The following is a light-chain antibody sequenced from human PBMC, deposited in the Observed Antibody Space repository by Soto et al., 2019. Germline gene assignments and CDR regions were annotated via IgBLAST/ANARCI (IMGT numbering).Light chain of an antibody. CDR1: SSDVGGYNY. CDR2: DVS. J-gene: IGLJ1*01. Sequence: QSALTQPASVSGSPGQSITISCTGTSSDVGGYNYVSWYQQHPGKAPKLMIYDVSNRPSGVPNRFSGSKSGNTASLTISGLQAEGEADYYCSSYTSSSTEVFGTGTKLTVL. CDR3: SSYTSSSTEV. V-gene: IGLV2-14*03.